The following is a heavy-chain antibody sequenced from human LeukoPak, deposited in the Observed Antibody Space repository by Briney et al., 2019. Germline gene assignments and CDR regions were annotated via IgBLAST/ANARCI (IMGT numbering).Heavy chain of an antibody. CDR3: AKERVEYYYDSSGYSN. CDR1: GFTFSSYW. CDR2: IKQDGSEE. D-gene: IGHD3-22*01. J-gene: IGHJ4*02. Sequence: GGSLRLSCAASGFTFSSYWMGWVRQAPEKGLEWVANIKQDGSEEYYVDSVKGRFTISRDNSKNTLYLQMNSLRAEDTAVYYCAKERVEYYYDSSGYSNWGQGTLVTVSS. V-gene: IGHV3-7*01.